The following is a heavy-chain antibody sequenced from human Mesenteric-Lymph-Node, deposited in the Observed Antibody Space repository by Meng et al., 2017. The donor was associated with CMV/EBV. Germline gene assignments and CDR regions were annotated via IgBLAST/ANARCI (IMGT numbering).Heavy chain of an antibody. Sequence: ASVQVSCKASGGTFSSYAISWVRQAPGQGLEWMGIINPSGGSTSYAQKFQGRVTMTRDTSTSTVYMELSSLRSEDTAVYYCARDHLDTRGYDYWGQGTLVTVSS. CDR1: GGTFSSYA. V-gene: IGHV1-46*01. D-gene: IGHD2-15*01. CDR2: INPSGGST. J-gene: IGHJ4*02. CDR3: ARDHLDTRGYDY.